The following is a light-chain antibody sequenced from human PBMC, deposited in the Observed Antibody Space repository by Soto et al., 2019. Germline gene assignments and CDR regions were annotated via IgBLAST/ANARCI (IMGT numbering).Light chain of an antibody. CDR2: GAS. J-gene: IGKJ1*01. CDR1: QSVSSRF. Sequence: EIVLTQSPGTLSLSPGERATLSCRASQSVSSRFLAWYQQKPGQAPRLLMYGASNRATGIPDRFSGTGSGTDFTLTISRLEPEDFAVYYCQQRSNWPAFGQGTKVDIK. CDR3: QQRSNWPA. V-gene: IGKV3D-20*02.